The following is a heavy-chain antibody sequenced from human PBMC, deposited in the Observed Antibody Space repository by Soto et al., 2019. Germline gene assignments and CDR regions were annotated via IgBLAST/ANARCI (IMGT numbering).Heavy chain of an antibody. D-gene: IGHD1-20*01. CDR3: ARRYGSAFDF. Sequence: SETLSLTCTVSGGSISSYYWSWIRQPPGKGLEWIGYIYYSGSTNYNPSLKSRVTISVDTSKNQFTLKLSSVTAADTAVYYCARRYGSAFDFWGQGTMVTVSS. CDR2: IYYSGST. CDR1: GGSISSYY. J-gene: IGHJ3*01. V-gene: IGHV4-59*08.